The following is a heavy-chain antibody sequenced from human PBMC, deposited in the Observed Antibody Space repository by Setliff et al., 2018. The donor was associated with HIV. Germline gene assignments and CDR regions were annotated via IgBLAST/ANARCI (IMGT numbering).Heavy chain of an antibody. V-gene: IGHV4-61*08. CDR2: ISTFRGT. J-gene: IGHJ4*02. Sequence: SETLSLTCTVSGGSISSGGYYWSWIRQHPGKGLEWIGDISTFRGTNYSPSLQSRVTISMDTSKNQLSLNLSSATAADTAVYYCASDPANDYGDRTGFDYWGQGTLVTVSS. CDR3: ASDPANDYGDRTGFDY. CDR1: GGSISSGGYY. D-gene: IGHD4-17*01.